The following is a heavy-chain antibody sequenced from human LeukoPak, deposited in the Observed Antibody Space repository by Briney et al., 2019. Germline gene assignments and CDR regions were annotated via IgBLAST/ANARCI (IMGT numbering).Heavy chain of an antibody. D-gene: IGHD6-19*01. CDR1: GGSISNYY. CDR2: INHSGST. J-gene: IGHJ4*02. CDR3: ARGGVAVAVWRGSIFDY. V-gene: IGHV4-34*01. Sequence: SETLSLTCSVSGGSISNYYWGWIRQPPGKGLEWIGEINHSGSTNYNPSLKSRVTISVDTSKNQFSLKLSSVTAAGTAVYYCARGGVAVAVWRGSIFDYWGQGTLVTVSS.